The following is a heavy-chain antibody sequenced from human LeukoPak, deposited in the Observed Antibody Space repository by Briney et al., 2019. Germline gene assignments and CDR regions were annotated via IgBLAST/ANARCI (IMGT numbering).Heavy chain of an antibody. CDR2: ISSSSSTI. Sequence: QPGGSLRLSCAASGFTFSSYSMNWVRQAPGKGLEWVSYISSSSSTIYYADSVKGRFTISRDNAKNSLYLQMNSLRAEDTAVYYCARGTYDFWSGSPGGWFDPWGQGTLVTVSS. V-gene: IGHV3-48*01. CDR1: GFTFSSYS. CDR3: ARGTYDFWSGSPGGWFDP. D-gene: IGHD3-3*01. J-gene: IGHJ5*02.